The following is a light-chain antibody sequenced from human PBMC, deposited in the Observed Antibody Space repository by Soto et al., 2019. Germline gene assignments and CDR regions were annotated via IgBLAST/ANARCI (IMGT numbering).Light chain of an antibody. CDR2: EVS. V-gene: IGLV2-14*01. CDR3: SSYTTSGHGVV. CDR1: SSDVGGYNY. Sequence: QSALTQPASVSGSPGQSITISCTGTSSDVGGYNYVSWYQQHPGKAPKLMIYEVSNRPSGVSNRFSGSKSGNTASLTISGLQAEDEADYYCSSYTTSGHGVVFGGGTKLTFL. J-gene: IGLJ2*01.